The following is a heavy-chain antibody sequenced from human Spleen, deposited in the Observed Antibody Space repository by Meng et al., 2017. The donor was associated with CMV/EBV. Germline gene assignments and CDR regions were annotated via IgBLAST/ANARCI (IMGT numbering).Heavy chain of an antibody. CDR3: AKGPGYQAAKFYFDY. D-gene: IGHD6-25*01. CDR1: GFNFGNHA. V-gene: IGHV3-9*01. Sequence: SLKISCAGSGFNFGNHAMHWVRQAPGKGLGWVSSVGWNSGNVGYADSVEGRFTISRDNAKKSVYLQMNSLRPEDTALYYCAKGPGYQAAKFYFDYWGQGTLVTVSS. CDR2: VGWNSGNV. J-gene: IGHJ4*02.